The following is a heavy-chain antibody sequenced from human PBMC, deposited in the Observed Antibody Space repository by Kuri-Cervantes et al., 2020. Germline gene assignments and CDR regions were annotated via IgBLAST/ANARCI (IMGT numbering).Heavy chain of an antibody. D-gene: IGHD3-10*01. CDR3: AARWFN. CDR2: ISSDGSNR. Sequence: GGSLRLSCAASGFTFSRYAIHWIRQAPGKGLEWVADISSDGSNRYYADSVKGRFTISRDNSKDTLYLQMNSLRAEDTAIYYCAARWFNWGQGTLVTVSS. V-gene: IGHV3-30-3*01. J-gene: IGHJ4*02. CDR1: GFTFSRYA.